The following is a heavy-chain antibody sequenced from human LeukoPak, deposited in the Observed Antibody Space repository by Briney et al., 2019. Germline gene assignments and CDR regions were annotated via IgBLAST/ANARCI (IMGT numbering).Heavy chain of an antibody. J-gene: IGHJ1*01. CDR3: AAQYYYGSGSYYDAEHFQH. Sequence: SETLSLTCTVSGGSISRYYSTWIRQPPGKGLEWIVYIYHSGSTNYNPSLKSRVTISVETSKNQFSLKLSSVTAADTAVYYCAAQYYYGSGSYYDAEHFQHWGQGTLVTVSS. D-gene: IGHD3-10*01. V-gene: IGHV4-59*01. CDR2: IYHSGST. CDR1: GGSISRYY.